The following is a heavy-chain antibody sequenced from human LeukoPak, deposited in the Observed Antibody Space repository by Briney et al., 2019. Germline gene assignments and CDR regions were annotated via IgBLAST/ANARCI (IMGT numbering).Heavy chain of an antibody. CDR2: ISGSGGST. D-gene: IGHD4-23*01. V-gene: IGHV3-23*01. J-gene: IGHJ4*02. Sequence: PGGSLRLSCAASGFTFSSYSMSWIRQPPGKGLEWVSAISGSGGSTYYADSVKARFTISRDNSKNTLYLQMNTLRAEDTAVYYCAKFERWFSGRGYYFDYWGQGTLVTVSS. CDR1: GFTFSSYS. CDR3: AKFERWFSGRGYYFDY.